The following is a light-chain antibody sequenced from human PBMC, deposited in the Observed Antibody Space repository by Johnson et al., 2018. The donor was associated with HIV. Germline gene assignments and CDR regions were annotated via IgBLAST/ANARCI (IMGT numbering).Light chain of an antibody. V-gene: IGLV1-51*02. J-gene: IGLJ1*01. CDR3: GTWDSRLSAYV. CDR1: SSNIGNNY. CDR2: ESN. Sequence: QSILTQPPSVSAAPGQKVTISCSGSSSNIGNNYVSWYQQLPGTAPKLLICESNKRPSGIPNRFSGSKSGTSATLGITGLQTGDEADYYCGTWDSRLSAYVFGTGTKVTVL.